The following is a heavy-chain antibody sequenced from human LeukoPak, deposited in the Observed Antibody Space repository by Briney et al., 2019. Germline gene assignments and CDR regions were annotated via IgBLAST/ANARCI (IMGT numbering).Heavy chain of an antibody. V-gene: IGHV1-69*05. D-gene: IGHD4-23*01. Sequence: ASVKVSCKASGGTFSSYAISWVRQAPGQGLEWMGGIIPIFGTANYAQKFQGRVTVTTDESTSTAYMEPSSLRSEDTAVYYCASLAGSNGYWGQGTLVTVSS. CDR1: GGTFSSYA. CDR3: ASLAGSNGY. CDR2: IIPIFGTA. J-gene: IGHJ4*02.